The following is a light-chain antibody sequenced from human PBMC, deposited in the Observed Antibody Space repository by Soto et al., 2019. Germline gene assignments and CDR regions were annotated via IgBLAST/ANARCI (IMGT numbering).Light chain of an antibody. CDR1: SNDVGGYNY. Sequence: QSVLTQPASVSGSPGQSITISCTGTSNDVGGYNYVSWYQQHPGKAPKLMIYDVSNRPSGVSNRFSGSKSGNTASLTISGLQTEDEADYYCSSYTGSSTIVFGGGTKVTVL. J-gene: IGLJ2*01. V-gene: IGLV2-14*01. CDR2: DVS. CDR3: SSYTGSSTIV.